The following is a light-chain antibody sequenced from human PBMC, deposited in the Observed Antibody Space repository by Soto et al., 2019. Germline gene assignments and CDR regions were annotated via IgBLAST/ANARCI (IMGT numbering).Light chain of an antibody. V-gene: IGKV3-20*01. Sequence: EIVLTQSPGTLSLSPGERGTLYCRASQHVTTNYLTWYQQRLGQAPRLLIYGASKRATGIPDRFSGSGSGTDFTLTITRLEPEDFAVYYCQQNCSSPLSFGGGPRVEIK. CDR3: QQNCSSPLS. J-gene: IGKJ4*01. CDR1: QHVTTNY. CDR2: GAS.